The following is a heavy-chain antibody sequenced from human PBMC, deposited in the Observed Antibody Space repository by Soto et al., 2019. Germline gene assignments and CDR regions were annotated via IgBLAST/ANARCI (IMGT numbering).Heavy chain of an antibody. CDR1: GGSISSSSYY. Sequence: SETLSLTCTVSGGSISSSSYYWGWIRQPPGKGLEWIGSIYYSGSTYYNPSLKSRVTISVDTSKNQFSLKLSSVTAADTAVYYCARHNYDFWSGYHPKYFDYWGQGTLVTVSS. J-gene: IGHJ4*02. CDR3: ARHNYDFWSGYHPKYFDY. D-gene: IGHD3-3*01. CDR2: IYYSGST. V-gene: IGHV4-39*01.